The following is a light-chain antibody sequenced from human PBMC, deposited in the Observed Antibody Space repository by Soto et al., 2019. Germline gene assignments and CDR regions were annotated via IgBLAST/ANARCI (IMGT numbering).Light chain of an antibody. J-gene: IGKJ1*01. CDR3: HQYNNWPLT. V-gene: IGKV3-15*01. CDR1: QSVSSN. CDR2: GAS. Sequence: EIVMTQSPATLSVSQGERATLSCRASQSVSSNLAWYQKKPGQAPRLLIYGASTRATGIPARFSGSGSGTEFTLTISSLQSEDFAVYYCHQYNNWPLTFGQVTKVEIK.